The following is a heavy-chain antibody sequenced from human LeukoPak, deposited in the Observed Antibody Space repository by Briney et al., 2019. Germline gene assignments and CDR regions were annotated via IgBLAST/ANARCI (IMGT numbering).Heavy chain of an antibody. CDR2: LYYSGST. Sequence: SETLPLTCTVSGGSISSSSYYWGWIRQPPGNELEWIGNLYYSGSTYYNPSLKSRVTISADTSENQFSLNLSSVTAADTAVYFCARSDSSGYYYPDYWGQGTLVTVSS. CDR1: GGSISSSSYY. D-gene: IGHD3-22*01. V-gene: IGHV4-39*01. J-gene: IGHJ4*02. CDR3: ARSDSSGYYYPDY.